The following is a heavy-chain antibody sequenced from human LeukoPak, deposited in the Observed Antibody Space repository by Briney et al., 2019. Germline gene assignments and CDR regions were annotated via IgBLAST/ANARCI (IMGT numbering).Heavy chain of an antibody. CDR3: ARGPRAYYYYYMDV. CDR1: GGSISSGDYY. V-gene: IGHV4-30-4*08. CDR2: IYYSGST. Sequence: SQTLSLTCTISGGSISSGDYYWSWIRQPPGKGLEWIGYIYYSGSTYYNPSLKSRVTLAVDTSKNQFSLKLSSVTVADTAVYYCARGPRAYYYYYMDVWGKGTTVTVSS. J-gene: IGHJ6*03.